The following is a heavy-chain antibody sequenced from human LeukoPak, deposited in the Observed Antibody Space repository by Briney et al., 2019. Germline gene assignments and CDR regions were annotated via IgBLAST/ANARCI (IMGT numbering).Heavy chain of an antibody. CDR1: GFTFSSYG. D-gene: IGHD1-1*01. J-gene: IGHJ4*02. CDR3: SKLKATRTDPFDY. V-gene: IGHV3-30*02. Sequence: GGSLRLSCAASGFTFSSYGMHGVRQAPGKGLEWVAFIRYDGSIKYYADSVKGRFTISRDNSKNTLYLEMYSLRTEDTAVYYCSKLKATRTDPFDYWGQGTLVTVSS. CDR2: IRYDGSIK.